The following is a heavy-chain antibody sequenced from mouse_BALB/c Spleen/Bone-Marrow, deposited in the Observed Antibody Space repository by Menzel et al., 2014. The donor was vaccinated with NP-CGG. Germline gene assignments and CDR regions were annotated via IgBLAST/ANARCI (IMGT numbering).Heavy chain of an antibody. V-gene: IGHV14-3*02. CDR3: ASYRYAWYFDV. D-gene: IGHD2-14*01. CDR1: GSNIKDTY. CDR2: IDPANGNT. Sequence: EVQLQQSGAELVKPGASVKLSCTASGSNIKDTYLHWGKQRPEQGLEWIGRIDPANGNTKYDPKFQGKATITADTSSNTAYLQLSSLTSEDTAVYYCASYRYAWYFDVWGAGTTVTVSS. J-gene: IGHJ1*01.